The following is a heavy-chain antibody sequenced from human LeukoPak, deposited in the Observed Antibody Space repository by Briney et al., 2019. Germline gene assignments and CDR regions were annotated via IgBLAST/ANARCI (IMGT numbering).Heavy chain of an antibody. J-gene: IGHJ4*02. Sequence: SETLSLTCADYGGSFSGYYWSWIRQPPGKGLEWIGEINHSGSTNYNPSLKSRVTISVDTSKNQFSLKLSSVTAADTAVYYCARAPSRPQLWLTYFDVWGQGILVTVSS. V-gene: IGHV4-34*01. D-gene: IGHD5-18*01. CDR1: GGSFSGYY. CDR3: ARAPSRPQLWLTYFDV. CDR2: INHSGST.